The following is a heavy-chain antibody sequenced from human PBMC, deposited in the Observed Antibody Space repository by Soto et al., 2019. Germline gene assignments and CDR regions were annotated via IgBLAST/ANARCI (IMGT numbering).Heavy chain of an antibody. V-gene: IGHV3-74*01. CDR1: GFTLSSYR. CDR2: NTSDGSST. CDR3: AKEGASGLYYFYC. J-gene: IGHJ4*01. D-gene: IGHD6-19*01. Sequence: GGTLRLPCAASGFTLSSYRFHWVRQAPGKGLGWVSRNTSDGSSTSYAASVKGRFTISRDNARNTLYLQMNSLRAEDSANCYCAKEGASGLYYFYCWGPGTRVAVSS.